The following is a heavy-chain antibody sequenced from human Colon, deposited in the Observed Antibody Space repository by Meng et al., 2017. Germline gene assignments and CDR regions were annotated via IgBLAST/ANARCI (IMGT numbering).Heavy chain of an antibody. D-gene: IGHD3-22*01. CDR2: MYYTGNT. CDR3: ARVFYDSRGVNWFDP. Sequence: LRLSCTVSGGSIANGDYYWSWIRQLPGKGLECIGHMYYTGNTYYNPSLKSRVSMSVDTSKNQFSVRLNSVTAADTAIYYCARVFYDSRGVNWFDPWGQGTLVTSPQ. CDR1: GGSIANGDYY. J-gene: IGHJ5*02. V-gene: IGHV4-31*03.